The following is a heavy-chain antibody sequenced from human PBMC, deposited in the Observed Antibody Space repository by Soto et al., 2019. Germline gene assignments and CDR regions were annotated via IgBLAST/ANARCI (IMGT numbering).Heavy chain of an antibody. CDR3: ARGSFYDFWSGDPRGYYGMDV. V-gene: IGHV1-18*01. CDR2: ISAYNGNT. Sequence: ASVKVSCKASGYTFISYGISWVLQAPGQGLEWLGWISAYNGNTNYAQKVQGRVTMTTDTSTSTAYMELRSLRSDDTAVYYCARGSFYDFWSGDPRGYYGMDVWGQGTTVTVSS. D-gene: IGHD3-3*01. J-gene: IGHJ6*02. CDR1: GYTFISYG.